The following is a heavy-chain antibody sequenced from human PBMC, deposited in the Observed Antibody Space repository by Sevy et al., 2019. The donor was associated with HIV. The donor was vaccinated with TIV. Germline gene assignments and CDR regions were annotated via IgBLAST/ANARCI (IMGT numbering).Heavy chain of an antibody. CDR1: GYSFTSYW. Sequence: HGESLKISCKGSGYSFTSYWIGWVRQMPGKGLEWMGIIYPGDSDTRYSPSFQGQVTISADKSISTAYLQWSSLKASDTAMYYCARHYMVMSSSWYTNYYYGMDVWGQGTTVTVSS. V-gene: IGHV5-51*01. D-gene: IGHD6-13*01. CDR3: ARHYMVMSSSWYTNYYYGMDV. CDR2: IYPGDSDT. J-gene: IGHJ6*02.